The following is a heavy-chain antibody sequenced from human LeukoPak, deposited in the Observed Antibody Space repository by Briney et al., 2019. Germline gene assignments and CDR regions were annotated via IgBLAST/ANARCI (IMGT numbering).Heavy chain of an antibody. CDR2: ISSSSTI. D-gene: IGHD3-22*01. CDR3: ARNYYDSSGYLTY. CDR1: GFTFSSYR. J-gene: IGHJ4*02. V-gene: IGHV3-48*04. Sequence: GGSLRLSCAASGFTFSSYRMNWVRQAPGKGLEWVSYISSSSTIYYADSVKGRFTISRDNAKNSLYLQMNSLRAEDTAVYYCARNYYDSSGYLTYWGQGTLVTVSS.